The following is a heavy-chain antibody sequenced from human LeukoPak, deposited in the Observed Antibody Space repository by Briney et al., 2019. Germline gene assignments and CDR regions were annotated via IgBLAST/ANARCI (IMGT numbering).Heavy chain of an antibody. CDR1: GFTFSSYA. D-gene: IGHD3-10*02. J-gene: IGHJ6*04. Sequence: PGGSLRLSCAASGFTFSSYAMNWVRQAPGKGLEGVAFIRFDGSNTYYADSVKGRFTFSRDNSKNTLYLQMNSLRAEDTAVYYCAELGITMIGGVWGKGTTVTISS. V-gene: IGHV3-30*02. CDR3: AELGITMIGGV. CDR2: IRFDGSNT.